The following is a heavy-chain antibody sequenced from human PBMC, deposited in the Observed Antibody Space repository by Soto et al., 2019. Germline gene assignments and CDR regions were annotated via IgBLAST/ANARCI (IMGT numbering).Heavy chain of an antibody. CDR3: ARFNLVTPVRFDP. CDR1: GGSFSGYY. Sequence: QVQLQQWGAGLLKPSETLSLTCAVYGGSFSGYYWSWIRQPPGKGLEWIGEINHSGSTNYNPSLKSRVTISVDTSKNQISLKLSSVTTADTAVYYCARFNLVTPVRFDPWGQGTLVTVSS. J-gene: IGHJ5*02. D-gene: IGHD4-4*01. V-gene: IGHV4-34*01. CDR2: INHSGST.